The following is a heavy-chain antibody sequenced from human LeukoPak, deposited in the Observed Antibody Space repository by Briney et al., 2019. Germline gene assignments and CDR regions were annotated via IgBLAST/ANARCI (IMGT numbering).Heavy chain of an antibody. V-gene: IGHV3-7*01. J-gene: IGHJ3*02. CDR2: IKQDGSEK. CDR3: ARIRRTTRPRLVSTPRRPPDAFDI. CDR1: GFTFSSYW. Sequence: GGSLRLSCAASGFTFSSYWMSWVRQAPGKGLEWVANIKQDGSEKYYVDSVKGRFTISRDNAKNSLYLQMNSLRAEDTAVYYCARIRRTTRPRLVSTPRRPPDAFDIWGQGTMVTVSS. D-gene: IGHD3-16*01.